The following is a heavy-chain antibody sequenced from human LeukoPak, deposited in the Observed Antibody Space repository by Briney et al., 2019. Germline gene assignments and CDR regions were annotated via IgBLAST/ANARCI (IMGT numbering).Heavy chain of an antibody. CDR3: ARRSVGAPVRFV. D-gene: IGHD1-26*01. CDR1: GGSMSDYL. V-gene: IGHV4-59*08. Sequence: PSETLSLTCTVSGGSMSDYLWSWIRQPPGKGLEWIGYIYYSGSTNYNPSLKSRVAISLDTSKTHFSLSLTSVTAADTAVYYCARRSVGAPVRFVWGKGTTVTVSS. J-gene: IGHJ6*04. CDR2: IYYSGST.